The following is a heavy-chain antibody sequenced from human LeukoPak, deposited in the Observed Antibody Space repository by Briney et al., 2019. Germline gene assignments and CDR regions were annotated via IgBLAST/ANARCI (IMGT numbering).Heavy chain of an antibody. CDR2: INHSGST. CDR1: GGSISSGDYY. V-gene: IGHV4-39*07. J-gene: IGHJ4*02. CDR3: ASYYYDSSGYYPIDY. D-gene: IGHD3-22*01. Sequence: SETLSLTCTVSGGSISSGDYYWSWIRQPPGKGLEWIGEINHSGSTNYNPSLKSRVTISVDTSKNQFSLKLSSVTAADTAVYYCASYYYDSSGYYPIDYWGQGTLVTVSS.